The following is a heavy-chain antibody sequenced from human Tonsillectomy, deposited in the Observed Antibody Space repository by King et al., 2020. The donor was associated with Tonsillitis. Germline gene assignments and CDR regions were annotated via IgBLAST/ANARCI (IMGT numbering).Heavy chain of an antibody. CDR1: GFTFSRYC. V-gene: IGHV3-33*08. D-gene: IGHD3-10*01. CDR3: ARTSGITMVRGVSFDY. Sequence: QLVQSGGGVVQPGRSRRLSCAASGFTFSRYCMHWVRQAQGKGLEWVVGIWYDGINKKYADSVKGRFTISRDNSKNMLYLQMNSLRAEDTAVYYCARTSGITMVRGVSFDYWGQGTLVTVSS. CDR2: IWYDGINK. J-gene: IGHJ4*02.